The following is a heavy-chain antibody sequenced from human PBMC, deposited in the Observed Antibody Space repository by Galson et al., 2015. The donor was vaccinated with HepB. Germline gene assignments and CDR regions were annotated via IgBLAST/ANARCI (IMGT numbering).Heavy chain of an antibody. Sequence: TLSLTCTVSAGSISSYYWSWIRQPAGKGLEWIGRIYTSGRSNYSPSLKSRVTMSVDTSKNQFSLKLSSVTAADTAVYYCARDYRNRSPGPDAFDIWGQGTMVTVSS. J-gene: IGHJ3*02. CDR3: ARDYRNRSPGPDAFDI. CDR2: IYTSGRS. D-gene: IGHD3-16*02. CDR1: AGSISSYY. V-gene: IGHV4-4*07.